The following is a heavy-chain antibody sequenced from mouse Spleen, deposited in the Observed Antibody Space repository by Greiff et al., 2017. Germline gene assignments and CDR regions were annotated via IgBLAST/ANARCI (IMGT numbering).Heavy chain of an antibody. CDR2: IHPNSGST. D-gene: IGHD2-3*01. Sequence: QVQLQQPGAELVKPGASVKLSCKASGYTFTSYWMHWVKQRPGQGLEWIGMIHPNSGSTNYNEKFKSKATLTVDKSSSTAYMQLSSLTSEDSAVYYCARHLSDGYYPHYYAMDYWGQGTSVTVSS. V-gene: IGHV1-64*01. CDR3: ARHLSDGYYPHYYAMDY. J-gene: IGHJ4*01. CDR1: GYTFTSYW.